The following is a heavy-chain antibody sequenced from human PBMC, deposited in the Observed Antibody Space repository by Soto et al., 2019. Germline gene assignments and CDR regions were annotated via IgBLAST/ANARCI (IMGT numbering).Heavy chain of an antibody. CDR2: IFHSGNA. J-gene: IGHJ4*01. D-gene: IGHD2-15*01. CDR3: ARAHAPTLPFDS. CDR1: GGSIRNVY. Sequence: SETLSLTCTVSGGSIRNVYWSWIRQTPGKGLEWIGFIFHSGNAKYNPSLKSRVTISVDTSKNQFSLSLDSVTAADTAVYFCARAHAPTLPFDSWGQGTLVTVSS. V-gene: IGHV4-59*01.